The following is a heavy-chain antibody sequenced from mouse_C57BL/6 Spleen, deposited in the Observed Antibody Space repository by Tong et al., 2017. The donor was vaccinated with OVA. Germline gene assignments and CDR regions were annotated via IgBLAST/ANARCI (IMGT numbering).Heavy chain of an antibody. D-gene: IGHD2-5*01. CDR1: GYAFSSSW. J-gene: IGHJ2*01. CDR2: IYPGDGDT. Sequence: VQLQESGPELVKPGASVKISCKASGYAFSSSWMNWVKQRPGKGLEWIGRIYPGDGDTNYNGKFKGKATLTADKSSSTAYMQLSSLTSEDSAVYFCARSGSNLDYWGQGTTLTVSS. CDR3: ARSGSNLDY. V-gene: IGHV1-82*01.